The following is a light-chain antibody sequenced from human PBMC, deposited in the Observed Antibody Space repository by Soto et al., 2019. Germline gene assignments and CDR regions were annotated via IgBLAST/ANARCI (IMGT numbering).Light chain of an antibody. CDR1: QSVSSSY. Sequence: EIVLTQSPGTLSLSPGERASLSCRASQSVSSSYLAWYQQIPGQAPRLLINDASRRATGIPDRFSGSGSGTDFTLNISRLEPEDFAVYYCQQYGSSPPTFGQGTKVEI. CDR3: QQYGSSPPT. J-gene: IGKJ1*01. V-gene: IGKV3-20*01. CDR2: DAS.